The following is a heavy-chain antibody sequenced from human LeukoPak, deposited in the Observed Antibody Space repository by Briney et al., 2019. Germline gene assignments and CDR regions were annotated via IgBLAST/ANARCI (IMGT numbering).Heavy chain of an antibody. V-gene: IGHV3-23*01. J-gene: IGHJ4*02. D-gene: IGHD2-8*01. Sequence: GGSLRLSCAASGFTFSSHGMNWVRQAPGKGLEWVSGISPSGGITYYTDSVKGRFTISRDNSKNTVSLQMNSLRAEDTAVYYCARGVLNPQVYGYWGQGTLVTVSS. CDR2: ISPSGGIT. CDR1: GFTFSSHG. CDR3: ARGVLNPQVYGY.